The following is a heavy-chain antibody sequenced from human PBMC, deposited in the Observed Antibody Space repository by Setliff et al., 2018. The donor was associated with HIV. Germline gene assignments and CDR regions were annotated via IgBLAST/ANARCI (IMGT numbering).Heavy chain of an antibody. V-gene: IGHV4-39*07. CDR1: GDSIGSSSYY. CDR2: IYYSGST. J-gene: IGHJ6*03. D-gene: IGHD2-15*01. CDR3: AREYYRSGGYYSGWKYYYMDV. Sequence: PSETLSLTCTVSGDSIGSSSYYWAWIRQPPGKGLEWIGNIYYSGSTYYNPSLKSRVTISLDTSKNQFSLKLSSVTAADTAIYYCAREYYRSGGYYSGWKYYYMDVWGKGTTVTAP.